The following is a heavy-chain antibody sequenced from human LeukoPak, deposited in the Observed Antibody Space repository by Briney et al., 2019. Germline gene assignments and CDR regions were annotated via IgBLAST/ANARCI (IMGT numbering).Heavy chain of an antibody. Sequence: ASVKVSCKASGYTFTSYYMHWVRQAPGQGLEWMGIINPSGGSTSYAQKFQGRVTMTMDTSTSTVYMELSSLRSEDTAVYYCARDSQGYSGYDSPDYWGQGTLVTVSS. D-gene: IGHD5-12*01. CDR1: GYTFTSYY. CDR2: INPSGGST. V-gene: IGHV1-46*01. J-gene: IGHJ4*02. CDR3: ARDSQGYSGYDSPDY.